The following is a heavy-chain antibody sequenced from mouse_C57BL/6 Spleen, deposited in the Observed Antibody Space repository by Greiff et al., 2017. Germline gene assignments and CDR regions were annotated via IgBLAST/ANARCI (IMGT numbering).Heavy chain of an antibody. V-gene: IGHV5-16*01. CDR1: GFTFSDYY. J-gene: IGHJ3*01. Sequence: EVMLVESEGGLVQPGSSMKLSCTASGFTFSDYYMAWVRQVPEKGLEWVANINYDGSSTYYLDSLKSRFIISRDNAKNILYLQMSSLKSEDTATYYCARGGGIYDAPWFAYWGQGTLVTVSA. CDR2: INYDGSST. D-gene: IGHD2-3*01. CDR3: ARGGGIYDAPWFAY.